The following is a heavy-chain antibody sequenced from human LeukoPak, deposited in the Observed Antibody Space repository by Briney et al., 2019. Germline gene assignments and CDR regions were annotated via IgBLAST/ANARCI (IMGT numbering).Heavy chain of an antibody. CDR3: ARWGKYYYDSSGYYH. CDR1: GYTFTGYY. V-gene: IGHV1-2*02. J-gene: IGHJ5*02. D-gene: IGHD3-22*01. Sequence: ASVKVSCTASGYTFTGYYMHWVRQAPGQGLEWMGWIHPNSGGTKYAQRFQGRVTVTRDTSISTVYMELSRLRSDDTAVYYCARWGKYYYDSSGYYHWGQGTLVSVSS. CDR2: IHPNSGGT.